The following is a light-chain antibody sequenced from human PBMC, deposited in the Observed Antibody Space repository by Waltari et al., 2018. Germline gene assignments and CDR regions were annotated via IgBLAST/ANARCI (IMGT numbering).Light chain of an antibody. J-gene: IGLJ1*01. CDR1: SLRSYY. CDR2: GKN. CDR3: NSRDSSGNQYV. Sequence: SSELTQDPAVSVALGQTVRITCQGDSLRSYYASWYQQKPGQAPVLVIYGKNNRPSGIPDRFSGSSSGNTASLTITGAQAEDEADYYGNSRDSSGNQYVFGTGTKVTVL. V-gene: IGLV3-19*01.